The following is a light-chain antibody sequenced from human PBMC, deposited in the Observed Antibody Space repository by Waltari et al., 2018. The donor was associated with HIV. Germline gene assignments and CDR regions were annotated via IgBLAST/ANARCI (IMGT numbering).Light chain of an antibody. CDR2: EDN. V-gene: IGLV6-57*02. CDR3: QSYDSSNHWV. Sequence: NFMLTQPHSVSESPGKTVTISCPGSSGSIASNYVQWYQQRPGSAPTTVIYEDNQRPSGVPDRVSGSIDSSSNSASLTSSGLKTEDEADYYCQSYDSSNHWVFGGGTKLTVL. J-gene: IGLJ3*02. CDR1: SGSIASNY.